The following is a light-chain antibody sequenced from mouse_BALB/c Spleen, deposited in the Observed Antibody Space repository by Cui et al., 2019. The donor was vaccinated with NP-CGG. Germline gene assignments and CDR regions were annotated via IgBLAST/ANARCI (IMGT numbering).Light chain of an antibody. Sequence: QDVVTPESALTTSPGETVTLTCRSSTGAVTTSNYANWVQEKPDHLFTGLIGGTNNRAPGVSARFSGSLIGDKAALTITGAQTEDEAIYFCALWYSNHWVFGGGTKLTVL. CDR1: TGAVTTSNY. J-gene: IGLJ1*01. CDR2: GTN. CDR3: ALWYSNHWV. V-gene: IGLV1*01.